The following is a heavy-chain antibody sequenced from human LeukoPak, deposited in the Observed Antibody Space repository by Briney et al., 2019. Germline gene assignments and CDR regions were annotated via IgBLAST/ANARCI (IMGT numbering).Heavy chain of an antibody. J-gene: IGHJ4*02. Sequence: GRSLRLSSAPAALTFRRSWMSWVRQAPGERLEWEANINQEGSENNYVDSVKDRFTIFRDNHKNSLYLEMDSLRVEDTAVYYCSREYGYGDPGIDYWGQGALVTVSS. CDR3: SREYGYGDPGIDY. V-gene: IGHV3-7*01. CDR1: ALTFRRSW. CDR2: INQEGSEN. D-gene: IGHD4-17*01.